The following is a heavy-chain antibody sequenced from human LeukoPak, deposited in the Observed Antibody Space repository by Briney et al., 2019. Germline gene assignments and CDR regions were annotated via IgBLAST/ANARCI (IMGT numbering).Heavy chain of an antibody. Sequence: GGSLRLSCAASGFTFSSYGMHWVRQSPGKGLEWVAVIWYDGSNKYYADSVKGRFTISRDNSKNTLYLQMNSLRAEDTAVYYCAREGLSIPQYYFDYWGQGTLVTVSS. CDR2: IWYDGSNK. V-gene: IGHV3-33*08. CDR1: GFTFSSYG. J-gene: IGHJ4*02. CDR3: AREGLSIPQYYFDY. D-gene: IGHD3-16*02.